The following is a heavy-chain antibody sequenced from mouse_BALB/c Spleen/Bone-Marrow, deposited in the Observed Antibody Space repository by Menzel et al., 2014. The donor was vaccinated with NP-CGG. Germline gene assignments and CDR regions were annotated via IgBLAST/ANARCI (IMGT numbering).Heavy chain of an antibody. CDR1: GYSFTGYT. CDR2: INPYNGGT. V-gene: IGHV1-18*01. D-gene: IGHD2-10*02. CDR3: ARHGYGNYVAMDY. Sequence: VQLQQSGPELVKPGASMKISCKASGYSFTGYTMNWVKQSHGKNLEWIGHINPYNGGTSQNQKFKGNATLTVDKSSSTAYMELLSLTSEDSAVYYCARHGYGNYVAMDYWGQGTSVTVSS. J-gene: IGHJ4*01.